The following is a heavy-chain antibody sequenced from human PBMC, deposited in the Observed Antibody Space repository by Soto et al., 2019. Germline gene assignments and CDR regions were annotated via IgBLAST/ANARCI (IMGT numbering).Heavy chain of an antibody. V-gene: IGHV1-2*02. CDR1: GYTFTSYY. Sequence: ASVKVSCKASGYTFTSYYMHWVRQAPGQGLEWMGWINPNSGGTNYAQKFQGRVTITRDTSASTAYMELSSLRSEDTAVYYCARDSEEAAAFYWGQGTLVTVSS. J-gene: IGHJ4*02. CDR2: INPNSGGT. CDR3: ARDSEEAAAFY. D-gene: IGHD6-13*01.